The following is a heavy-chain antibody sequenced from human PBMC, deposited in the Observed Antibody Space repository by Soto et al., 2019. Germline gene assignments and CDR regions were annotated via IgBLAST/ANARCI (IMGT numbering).Heavy chain of an antibody. CDR1: GFPFSSYS. J-gene: IGHJ4*02. CDR3: ARAPVSGSYDY. CDR2: ISGISKHI. Sequence: EVQLVESGGGLVKPGGSLRLSCAASGFPFSSYSMNWVRLAPGKGLEWVSYISGISKHIYYADSVKGRFTISRDNAKNSLFLQMNSFSVEDTAVYDFARAPVSGSYDYWGQGALVTVSS. V-gene: IGHV3-21*01. D-gene: IGHD1-26*01.